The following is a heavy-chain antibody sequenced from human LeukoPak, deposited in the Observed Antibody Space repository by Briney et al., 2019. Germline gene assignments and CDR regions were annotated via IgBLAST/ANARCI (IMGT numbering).Heavy chain of an antibody. CDR2: ISSSGSTI. D-gene: IGHD3-22*01. CDR1: GFTFSSYE. J-gene: IGHJ4*02. Sequence: RGSLRLSCAASGFTFSSYEMNWVRQAPGKGLEWVSYISSSGSTIYYADSVKGRFTISRDNAKNSLYLQMNSLRAEDTAVYYCARDIDDSSGYSYLDYWGQGTLVTVSS. CDR3: ARDIDDSSGYSYLDY. V-gene: IGHV3-48*03.